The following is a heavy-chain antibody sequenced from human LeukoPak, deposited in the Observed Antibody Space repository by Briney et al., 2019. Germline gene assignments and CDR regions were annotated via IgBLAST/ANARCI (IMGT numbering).Heavy chain of an antibody. J-gene: IGHJ5*02. CDR2: ISAYSGNT. D-gene: IGHD3-10*01. CDR1: GYTFTSYG. Sequence: ASVKVSCKASGYTFTSYGISWVRQAPGQGLEWMGWISAYSGNTNYAQKFQGRVTMTTDTSTSTAYMEVMSLRSDDTAVYYCARDQGVNCFDPWGQGTLVTVSS. V-gene: IGHV1-18*01. CDR3: ARDQGVNCFDP.